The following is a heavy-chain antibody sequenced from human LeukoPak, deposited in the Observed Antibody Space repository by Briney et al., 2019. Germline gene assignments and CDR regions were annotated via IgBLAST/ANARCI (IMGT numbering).Heavy chain of an antibody. J-gene: IGHJ4*02. D-gene: IGHD2-2*01. CDR2: IIPIFGTA. V-gene: IGHV1-69*05. CDR3: AKLCSNTSCYRGDY. CDR1: GYTFTGYY. Sequence: SVKVSCKASGYTFTGYYMFWVRQAPGQGLEWMGGIIPIFGTANHAQKFQGRVTITTDESTSTAYMELSSLRSEDTAVYYCAKLCSNTSCYRGDYWGQGTLVTVSS.